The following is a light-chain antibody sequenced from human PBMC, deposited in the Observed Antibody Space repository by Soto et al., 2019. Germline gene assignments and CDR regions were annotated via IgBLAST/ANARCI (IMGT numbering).Light chain of an antibody. Sequence: DIEMTQSPSSLSASPGDRDTIPCRASQGISSRLAWYQQKPGQAPKLLIYGASSLHTGIPARFSGSGSGTEFTLTISSLQPEDFASYYCQHYNSCPRTLGQGTRLEIK. CDR1: QGISSR. CDR2: GAS. CDR3: QHYNSCPRT. V-gene: IGKV3-15*01. J-gene: IGKJ2*02.